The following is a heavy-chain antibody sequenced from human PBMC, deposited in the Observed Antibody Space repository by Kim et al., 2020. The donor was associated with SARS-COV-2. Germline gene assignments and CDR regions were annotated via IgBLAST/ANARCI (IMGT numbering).Heavy chain of an antibody. CDR2: IDPSDSYT. Sequence: GESLKISCKGSGYSFTSYWISWVRQMPGKGLEWMGRIDPSDSYTNYSPSFQGHVTISADKSISTAYLQWSSLKASDTAMYYCARGYYDSSGYYRDAFDIWGQGTMVTVSS. V-gene: IGHV5-10-1*01. J-gene: IGHJ3*02. CDR1: GYSFTSYW. D-gene: IGHD3-22*01. CDR3: ARGYYDSSGYYRDAFDI.